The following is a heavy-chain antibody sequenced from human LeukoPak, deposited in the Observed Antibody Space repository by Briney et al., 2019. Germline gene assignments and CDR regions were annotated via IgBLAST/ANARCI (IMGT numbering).Heavy chain of an antibody. D-gene: IGHD3-3*01. J-gene: IGHJ6*03. CDR2: ISYDGSNK. CDR1: GFTFSSYG. Sequence: GRSLRLSYAASGFTFSSYGMHWVRQAPGKGLEWVAVISYDGSNKYYANSVKGRFTISRDNSKNTLYLQMNSLRAEDTAVYYCAKILYYDFWSGYDYYMDVWGKGTTVTVSS. V-gene: IGHV3-30*18. CDR3: AKILYYDFWSGYDYYMDV.